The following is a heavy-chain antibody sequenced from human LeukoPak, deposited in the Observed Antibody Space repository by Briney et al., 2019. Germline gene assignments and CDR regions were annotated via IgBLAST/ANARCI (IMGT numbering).Heavy chain of an antibody. V-gene: IGHV3-64*01. Sequence: GGSLRLSCAASGFTFSSYAMHWVRQAPGKGPEYVSAISSNGGSTYYANSVKGRFTISRDNSKNTLYLQMGSLRAEDMAVYYCASSYYDFWGGYSGNYYMDVWGKGTTVTVSS. CDR1: GFTFSSYA. J-gene: IGHJ6*03. D-gene: IGHD3-3*01. CDR3: ASSYYDFWGGYSGNYYMDV. CDR2: ISSNGGST.